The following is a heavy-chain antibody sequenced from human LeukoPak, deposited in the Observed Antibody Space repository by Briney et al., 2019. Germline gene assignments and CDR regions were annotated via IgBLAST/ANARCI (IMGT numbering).Heavy chain of an antibody. J-gene: IGHJ4*02. CDR1: AFTFANAW. CDR2: IKRKTDGGTT. CDR3: TTGYYDFWSGYYTN. V-gene: IGHV3-15*01. Sequence: GGPLRLSCPAPAFTFANAWMSWAAQAPGKGPECVGRIKRKTDGGTTDYAAPVKGRFTISRDDSKNTLYLQMNSLKTEDTTVYYCTTGYYDFWSGYYTNWGQGTLVTVSS. D-gene: IGHD3-3*01.